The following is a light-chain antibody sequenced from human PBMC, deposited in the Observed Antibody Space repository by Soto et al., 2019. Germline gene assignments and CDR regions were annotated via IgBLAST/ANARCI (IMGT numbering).Light chain of an antibody. CDR2: DAS. CDR1: QTISKW. J-gene: IGKJ1*01. V-gene: IGKV1-5*01. Sequence: DLQMTQFPATLSASVGDRVTITCRASQTISKWLAWYQQKPGKAPKLLIYDASSLESGVPSRFSGSGAGTEFTLTISSLQPDDFATYYCQEYDDFSTFGQGTKVDIK. CDR3: QEYDDFST.